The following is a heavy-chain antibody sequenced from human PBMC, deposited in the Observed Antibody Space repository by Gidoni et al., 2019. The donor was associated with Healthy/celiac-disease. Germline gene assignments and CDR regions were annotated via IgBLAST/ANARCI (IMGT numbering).Heavy chain of an antibody. D-gene: IGHD1-1*01. V-gene: IGHV4-59*01. J-gene: IGHJ5*02. CDR2: IYYSGST. CDR1: GGSISSYY. CDR3: ARISGTTQGEPPPYNWFDP. Sequence: QVQLQESGPGLVKPSETLSLTCTVSGGSISSYYWSWIRQPPGKGLEWIGYIYYSGSTNYNPSLKSRVTISVDTSKNQFSLKLSSVTAADTAVYYCARISGTTQGEPPPYNWFDPWGQGTLVTVSS.